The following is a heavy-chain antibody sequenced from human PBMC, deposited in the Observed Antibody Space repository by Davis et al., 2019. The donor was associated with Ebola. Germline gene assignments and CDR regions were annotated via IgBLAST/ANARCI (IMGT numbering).Heavy chain of an antibody. D-gene: IGHD3-9*01. J-gene: IGHJ4*02. CDR1: GFTFSTYA. CDR2: ISSGGGAP. Sequence: GESLKISCAASGFTFSTYAMGWVRQAPGKGLEWVSDISSGGGAPYYADSVKGRFTISRDNSKNTLYLQMNSLRAEDTAVYYCARAEATYYDILTGHTPIDYWGQGTLVTVSS. V-gene: IGHV3-23*01. CDR3: ARAEATYYDILTGHTPIDY.